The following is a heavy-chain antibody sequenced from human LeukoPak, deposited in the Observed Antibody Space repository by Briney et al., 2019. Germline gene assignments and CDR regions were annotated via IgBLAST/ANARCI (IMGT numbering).Heavy chain of an antibody. CDR3: ARGGGVGFYDMDV. Sequence: GGSLRLSCAASGFTFSIYWMSWVREAPGKGLEWVPNTKKDGGEKYCGDSVKGRFTIFRDNAKNSPYLQKDTLRVEDTAVYYRARGGGVGFYDMDVWGQGTTVTVSS. D-gene: IGHD3-16*01. CDR1: GFTFSIYW. J-gene: IGHJ6*02. V-gene: IGHV3-7*04. CDR2: TKKDGGEK.